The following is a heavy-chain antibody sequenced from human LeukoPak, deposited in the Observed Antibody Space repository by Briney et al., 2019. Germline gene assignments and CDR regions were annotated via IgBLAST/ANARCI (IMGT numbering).Heavy chain of an antibody. CDR3: ARDVYYYGSVEGLSAEYFQH. J-gene: IGHJ1*01. CDR1: GFTFSSYS. V-gene: IGHV3-21*01. CDR2: ISSSSSYI. Sequence: PGGSLRLSCAASGFTFSSYSMNWVRQAPGKGLEWVSSISSSSSYIYYADSVKGRFTISRDNAKNSLYLQMNSLRAEDTAVYYCARDVYYYGSVEGLSAEYFQHWGQGTLVTVSS. D-gene: IGHD3-10*01.